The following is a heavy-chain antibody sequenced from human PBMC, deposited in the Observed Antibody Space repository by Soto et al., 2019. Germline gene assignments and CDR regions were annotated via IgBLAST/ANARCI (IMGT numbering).Heavy chain of an antibody. D-gene: IGHD6-6*01. CDR1: GFTFSSYA. CDR2: IGGRGDGT. CDR3: AKARGYSSSSSDY. Sequence: EVQLLESGGGLVQPGGSLRLSCAASGFTFSSYAMNWVRQAPGKGLESVSGIGGRGDGTYYADSVKGRFTISRDNSKNTGFLQMNSLRADDPDVYYCAKARGYSSSSSDYWGHGTLVTVSS. V-gene: IGHV3-23*01. J-gene: IGHJ4*01.